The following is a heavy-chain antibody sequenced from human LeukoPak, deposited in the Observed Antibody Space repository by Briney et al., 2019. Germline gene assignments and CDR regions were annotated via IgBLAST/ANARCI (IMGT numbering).Heavy chain of an antibody. V-gene: IGHV3-48*01. D-gene: IGHD5-12*01. CDR2: ISSSSSTI. CDR1: GFTFSSYS. J-gene: IGHJ4*02. Sequence: PGGSLRLSCAASGFTFSSYSMNWVRQAPGKGLEWVSYISSSSSTIYYADSVKGRFTISRDNAKNSLYLQMNSLRAEDTAVYYCARGGLKVATIGRGHWGQGTLVTVSS. CDR3: ARGGLKVATIGRGH.